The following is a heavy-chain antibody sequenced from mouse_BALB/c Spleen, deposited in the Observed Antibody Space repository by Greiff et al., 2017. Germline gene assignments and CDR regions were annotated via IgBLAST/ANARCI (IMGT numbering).Heavy chain of an antibody. J-gene: IGHJ2*01. Sequence: EVKVVESGGGLVKPGGSLKLSCAASGFTFSSYAMSWVRQTPEKRLEWVATISSGGSYTYYPDSVKGRFTISRDNAKNTLYLQMSSLRSEDTAMYYCARLGDFDYWGQGTTLTVSS. D-gene: IGHD2-14*01. V-gene: IGHV5-9-3*01. CDR3: ARLGDFDY. CDR1: GFTFSSYA. CDR2: ISSGGSYT.